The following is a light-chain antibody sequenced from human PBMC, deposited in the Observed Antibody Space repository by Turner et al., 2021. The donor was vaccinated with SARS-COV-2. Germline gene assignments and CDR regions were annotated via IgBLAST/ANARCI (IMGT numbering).Light chain of an antibody. Sequence: SYELTQPPSRSVSPGQTARITCSGDALSKQYAYWYQQKSGQAPVPVIYKDSERPSGIPERFSGSSSGTIVTLTISGVQAEDEADYYCQSADSSGTYVFGTGTKVTVL. CDR2: KDS. CDR3: QSADSSGTYV. CDR1: ALSKQY. J-gene: IGLJ1*01. V-gene: IGLV3-25*03.